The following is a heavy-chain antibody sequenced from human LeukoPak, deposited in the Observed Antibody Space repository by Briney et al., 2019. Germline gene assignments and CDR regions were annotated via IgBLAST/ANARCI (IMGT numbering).Heavy chain of an antibody. J-gene: IGHJ6*03. CDR1: GASISSGAYS. CDR2: MYYSGST. V-gene: IGHV4-30-4*07. CDR3: ARVRYYYGSGSYSDYYYMDV. Sequence: SETLSLTCTVSGASISSGAYSWSWIRLPPGKGLEWIGYMYYSGSTSYNPSLKSRVTISVDMSKNQLSLKLSSVTAADTAVYYCARVRYYYGSGSYSDYYYMDVWGKGTTVTISS. D-gene: IGHD3-10*01.